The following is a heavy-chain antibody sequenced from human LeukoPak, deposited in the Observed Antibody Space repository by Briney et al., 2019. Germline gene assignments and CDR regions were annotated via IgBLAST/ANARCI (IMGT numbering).Heavy chain of an antibody. CDR2: ISSGSSYI. CDR3: TSSGWDPAFDI. CDR1: GFTFRSYS. Sequence: GGSLRLSCAASGFTFRSYSMNWVRQAPGKGLEWVSSISSGSSYIDYGDSVRGRFTISRDNAKNSLYLQMNSLRAEYMALYYCTSSGWDPAFDIWGQGTMVTVSS. J-gene: IGHJ3*02. D-gene: IGHD6-19*01. V-gene: IGHV3-21*01.